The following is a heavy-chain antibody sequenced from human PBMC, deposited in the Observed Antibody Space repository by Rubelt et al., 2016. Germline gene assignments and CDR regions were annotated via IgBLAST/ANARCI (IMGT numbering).Heavy chain of an antibody. CDR3: ARARSPMVATGAFDY. V-gene: IGHV1-2*02. J-gene: IGHJ4*02. CDR2: INPNSGGT. D-gene: IGHD5-12*01. Sequence: CVGWINPNSGGTKSAQKFQGRVTMTRDTSISMVYMELTRLASDDTAVYYCARARSPMVATGAFDYWGQGTLVTVSS.